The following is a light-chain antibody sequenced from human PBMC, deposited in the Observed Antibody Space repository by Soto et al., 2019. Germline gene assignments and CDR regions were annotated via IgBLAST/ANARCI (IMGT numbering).Light chain of an antibody. CDR1: QGISSW. CDR3: QQYDVNPKK. J-gene: IGKJ1*01. V-gene: IGKV1-12*01. Sequence: DIQITQSPSSVSASVGDIVTSTCRASQGISSWLAWYQQKPGKAPKLLIYAASSLQSGVPSRFSGSGSGTDFTLTITSLQTGDFGTYYFQQYDVNPKKLGQGTQVDIK. CDR2: AAS.